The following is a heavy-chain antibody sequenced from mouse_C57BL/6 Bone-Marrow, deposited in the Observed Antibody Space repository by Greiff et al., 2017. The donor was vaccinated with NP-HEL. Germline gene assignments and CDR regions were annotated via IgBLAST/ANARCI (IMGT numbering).Heavy chain of an antibody. J-gene: IGHJ3*01. Sequence: QVQLQQSGAELARPGASVKLSCKASGYTFTSYGISWVKQRTGQGLEWIGEIYPRSGNTSYNEKFKGKATLTADKSSSTAYMELRSLTSEDSAVYFCARRSYDGYWAWFAYWGQGTLVTVSA. CDR2: IYPRSGNT. D-gene: IGHD2-3*01. CDR3: ARRSYDGYWAWFAY. V-gene: IGHV1-81*01. CDR1: GYTFTSYG.